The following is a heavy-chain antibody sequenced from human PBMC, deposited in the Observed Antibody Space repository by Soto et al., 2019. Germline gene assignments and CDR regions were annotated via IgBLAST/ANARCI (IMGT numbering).Heavy chain of an antibody. D-gene: IGHD2-15*01. CDR2: IIPIFGTA. CDR3: ARGPVVAATGSPGSWFDP. Sequence: SVKVSCKASGGTFSSYAISWVRQAPGQGLEWMGGIIPIFGTANYAQKFQGRVTITADESTSTAYMELSSLGSEDTAVYYCARGPVVAATGSPGSWFDPWGQGTLVTV. J-gene: IGHJ5*02. CDR1: GGTFSSYA. V-gene: IGHV1-69*13.